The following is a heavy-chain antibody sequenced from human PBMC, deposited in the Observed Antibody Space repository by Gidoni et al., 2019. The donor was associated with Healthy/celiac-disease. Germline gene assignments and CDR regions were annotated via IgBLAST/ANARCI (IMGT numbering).Heavy chain of an antibody. D-gene: IGHD3-10*01. CDR3: ARADVLLWFGELLPPWDYYYMDV. CDR2: INPNSGGT. Sequence: QVQLVQSGAEVKKPGASVKVSCKASGYTFTGYYMHWVRQAPGQGLEWMGWINPNSGGTNYAQKFQGRVNMTRDTAISTAYMELSRLRSDDTAVYYWARADVLLWFGELLPPWDYYYMDVWGKGTTVTVSS. J-gene: IGHJ6*03. V-gene: IGHV1-2*02. CDR1: GYTFTGYY.